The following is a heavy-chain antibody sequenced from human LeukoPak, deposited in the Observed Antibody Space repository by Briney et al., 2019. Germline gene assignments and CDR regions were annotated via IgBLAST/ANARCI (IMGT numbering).Heavy chain of an antibody. V-gene: IGHV3-7*01. D-gene: IGHD1-26*01. Sequence: GGSLRLSCAASGFTFSSYWMSWVRQAPGKGLEWVANIKQGGSEKYYVDSVEGRFTISRDNAKNSLYLQMNSLRAEDTAVYYCARVGATIRIYFDYWGQGTLVTVSS. J-gene: IGHJ4*02. CDR3: ARVGATIRIYFDY. CDR2: IKQGGSEK. CDR1: GFTFSSYW.